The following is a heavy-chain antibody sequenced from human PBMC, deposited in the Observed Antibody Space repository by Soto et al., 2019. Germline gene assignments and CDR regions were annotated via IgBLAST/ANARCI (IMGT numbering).Heavy chain of an antibody. J-gene: IGHJ5*02. CDR3: ARAAIHGSSWYFWFDP. CDR2: INPNSGGT. D-gene: IGHD6-13*01. Sequence: ASVKVSCKASGFSFTNYYLHWVRQAPGQGLEWLGWINPNSGGTNYAQKFKGRVTISADESTSTAYMELSSLTSEDAAVYYCARAAIHGSSWYFWFDPWGQGTLVTVSS. CDR1: GFSFTNYY. V-gene: IGHV1-2*02.